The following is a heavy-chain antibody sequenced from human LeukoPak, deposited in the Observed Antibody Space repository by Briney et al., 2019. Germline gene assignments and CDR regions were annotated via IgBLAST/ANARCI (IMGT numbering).Heavy chain of an antibody. Sequence: GGSLRLSCAASGFTFSSYGMHWVRQAPGKGLEWVAVMSYDGSNKYYADSVKGRFTISRDNSKNTLYLQMSSLRAEDTAVYYCAKGVYSSAPTPPDYWGQGTLVTVSS. J-gene: IGHJ4*02. CDR3: AKGVYSSAPTPPDY. D-gene: IGHD6-19*01. V-gene: IGHV3-30*18. CDR1: GFTFSSYG. CDR2: MSYDGSNK.